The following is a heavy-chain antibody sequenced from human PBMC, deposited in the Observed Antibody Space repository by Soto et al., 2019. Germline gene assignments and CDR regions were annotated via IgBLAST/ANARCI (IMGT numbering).Heavy chain of an antibody. CDR2: ISSNGGST. CDR3: VKEYGSGSYYNEAFDI. V-gene: IGHV3-64D*09. CDR1: GFTFSSYA. D-gene: IGHD3-10*01. J-gene: IGHJ3*02. Sequence: GGSLRLSCSASGFTFSSYAIHWVRQAPGKGLEYVSVISSNGGSTYYADSVKGRFTISRDNSKNTLYLQMSSLRAGDTAVYYCVKEYGSGSYYNEAFDIWGQGTMVTVSS.